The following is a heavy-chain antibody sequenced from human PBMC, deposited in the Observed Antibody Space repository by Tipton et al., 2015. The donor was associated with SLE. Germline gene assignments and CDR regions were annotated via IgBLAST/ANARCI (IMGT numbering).Heavy chain of an antibody. CDR3: AKSIHYDFWSGYPDY. CDR1: GFTFSSHG. Sequence: GSLRLSCAASGFTFSSHGMHWVRQAPGKGLEWVAFIRYDGSNKYYADSVKGRFTISRDNSRNTLYLQMNSLRAEDTAVYYCAKSIHYDFWSGYPDYWGQGTLVTVSS. D-gene: IGHD3-3*01. J-gene: IGHJ4*02. CDR2: IRYDGSNK. V-gene: IGHV3-30*02.